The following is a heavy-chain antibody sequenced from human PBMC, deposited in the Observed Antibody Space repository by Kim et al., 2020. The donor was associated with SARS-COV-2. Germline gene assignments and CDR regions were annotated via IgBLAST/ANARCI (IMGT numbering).Heavy chain of an antibody. V-gene: IGHV4-34*01. Sequence: SETLSLTCAVYGGSFSGYYWSWIRQPPGKGLEWIGEINHSGSTNYNPSLKSRVTISVDTSKNQFSLKLSSVTAADTAVYYCARGLRTAMVRGVIGGAWF. D-gene: IGHD3-10*01. J-gene: IGHJ5*01. CDR3: ARGLRTAMVRGVIGGAWF. CDR2: INHSGST. CDR1: GGSFSGYY.